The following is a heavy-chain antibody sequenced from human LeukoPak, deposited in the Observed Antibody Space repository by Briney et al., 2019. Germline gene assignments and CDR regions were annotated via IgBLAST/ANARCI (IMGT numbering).Heavy chain of an antibody. V-gene: IGHV3-21*01. CDR2: ISSSSSYI. Sequence: GGSLRLSCAASGFTFSSYSMNWVRQAPGKGLEWVSSISSSSSYIYYADSVKGRFTISRDNAKNSLYLKMNSLRAEDTAVYYCAREDSSSLDYWGQGTLVTVSS. J-gene: IGHJ4*02. CDR1: GFTFSSYS. D-gene: IGHD6-6*01. CDR3: AREDSSSLDY.